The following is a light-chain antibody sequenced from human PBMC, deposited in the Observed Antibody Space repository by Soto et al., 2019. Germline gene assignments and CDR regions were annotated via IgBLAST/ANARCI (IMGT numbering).Light chain of an antibody. J-gene: IGKJ5*01. CDR3: QQVNSYPIT. V-gene: IGKV1-9*01. CDR2: AAS. CDR1: QGISRY. Sequence: DIQLTQSPSFLSASVGDRVTITCRASQGISRYFAWYQKTPGNAPRLLIYAASTLQSGVPSRFSGSGSGTEFTLTISSLQPEDFATYYCQQVNSYPITFGQGTRLEI.